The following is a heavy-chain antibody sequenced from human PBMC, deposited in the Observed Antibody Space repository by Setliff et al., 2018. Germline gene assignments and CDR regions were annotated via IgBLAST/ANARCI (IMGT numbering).Heavy chain of an antibody. CDR3: AREYYYARSRNFDY. D-gene: IGHD3-22*01. V-gene: IGHV4-59*01. CDR2: VYTSGST. J-gene: IGHJ4*02. CDR1: GGSISNYY. Sequence: SETLSLTCSVSGGSISNYYWSWIRQSPGKGLEWIGYVYTSGSTNYNPSLKSRVTISVDTSKNQFSLRLTSVTAADTAVYYCAREYYYARSRNFDYWGQGTLVTVSS.